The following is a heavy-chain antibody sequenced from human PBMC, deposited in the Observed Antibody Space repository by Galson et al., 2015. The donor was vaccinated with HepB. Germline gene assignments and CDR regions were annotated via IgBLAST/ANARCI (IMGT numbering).Heavy chain of an antibody. J-gene: IGHJ4*02. V-gene: IGHV4-4*07. CDR2: IYTSGST. CDR1: GGSISSYY. D-gene: IGHD1-1*01. CDR3: ARVSRWNDDVGFDY. Sequence: LSLTCTVSGGSISSYYWSWIRQPAGKGLEWIGRIYTSGSTNYNPSLKSRVTMSVDTSKNQFSLKLSSVTAADTAVYYCARVSRWNDDVGFDYWGQGTLVTVSS.